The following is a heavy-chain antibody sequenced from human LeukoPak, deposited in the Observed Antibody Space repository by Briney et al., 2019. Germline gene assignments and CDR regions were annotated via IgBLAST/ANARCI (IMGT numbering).Heavy chain of an antibody. J-gene: IGHJ6*03. D-gene: IGHD6-13*01. CDR3: ARGMEQLGTYMDV. CDR2: INTNTGNP. CDR1: GYTFTSYA. Sequence: ASVKVSCKASGYTFTSYAMNWVRQAPGQGLEWMGWINTNTGNPTYAQGFTGRFVFSLDTFVSTAYLQISSLKAEDTAVYYCARGMEQLGTYMDVWGKGTTVTVSS. V-gene: IGHV7-4-1*02.